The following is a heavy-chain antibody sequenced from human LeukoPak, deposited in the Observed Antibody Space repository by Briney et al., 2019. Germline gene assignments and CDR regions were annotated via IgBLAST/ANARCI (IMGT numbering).Heavy chain of an antibody. J-gene: IGHJ2*01. CDR2: ISAYNGRT. CDR3: ARGLDYYDGTGYRSYWYPDL. V-gene: IGHV1-18*01. D-gene: IGHD3-22*01. Sequence: ASVKVSCKASGYTFTTYGISWVRQAPGQGLEWLGWISAYNGRTNYGEKLQDRVTMTTDTSTSTAYMELRSLRSDDTAVYYCARGLDYYDGTGYRSYWYPDLWGRGTLVAVSS. CDR1: GYTFTTYG.